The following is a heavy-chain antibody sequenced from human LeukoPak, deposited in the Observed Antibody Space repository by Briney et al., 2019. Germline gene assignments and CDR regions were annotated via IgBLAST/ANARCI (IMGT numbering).Heavy chain of an antibody. CDR2: IYHSGST. V-gene: IGHV4-30-2*01. D-gene: IGHD4-17*01. J-gene: IGHJ6*02. Sequence: PSETLSLTCTVSGGSISSGGYYWSWIRQPPGRGLEWIGYIYHSGSTYYNPSLKSRVTISVDRSKNQFSLKLSSVTAADTAVYYCARDAVTTSLGMDVWGQGTTVTVSS. CDR1: GGSISSGGYY. CDR3: ARDAVTTSLGMDV.